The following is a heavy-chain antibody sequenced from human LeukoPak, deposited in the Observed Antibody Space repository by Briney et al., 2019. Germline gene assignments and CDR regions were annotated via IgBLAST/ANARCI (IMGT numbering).Heavy chain of an antibody. CDR2: IYYSGST. J-gene: IGHJ4*02. Sequence: SETLSLTCTVSGGSISSYYWSWIRQPPGKGLEWIGYIYYSGSTNYNPSLKSRVTISVDTSKDQFSLKLSSVTAADTAVYYCARGTRPDYDYVWGSYRYTHFDYWGQGTLVTVSS. D-gene: IGHD3-16*02. CDR1: GGSISSYY. V-gene: IGHV4-59*01. CDR3: ARGTRPDYDYVWGSYRYTHFDY.